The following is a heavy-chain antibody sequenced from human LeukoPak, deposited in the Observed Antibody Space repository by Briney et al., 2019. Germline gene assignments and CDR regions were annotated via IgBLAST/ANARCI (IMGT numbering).Heavy chain of an antibody. CDR1: GDSFSNNSAN. CDR3: ARSSNLHYFDY. J-gene: IGHJ4*02. V-gene: IGHV6-1*01. CDR2: TYYRSKWYN. Sequence: SQTLSLTCAVSGDSFSNNSANWIWIRQSPSRGLQWLGRTYYRSKWYNDYAVSVKSRITLNVDTSKNQFSLQLNSVTPEDTAVYYCARSSNLHYFDYWGQGTQVTVSS.